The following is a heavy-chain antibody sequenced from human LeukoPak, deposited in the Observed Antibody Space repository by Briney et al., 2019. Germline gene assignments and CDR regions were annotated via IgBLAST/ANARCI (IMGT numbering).Heavy chain of an antibody. Sequence: TSETLSLTCAVYGGSFSGYYWSWIRQPPGKGLEWIGEINHSGSTNYNPSLKSRVTISVDTSKNQFSLKLSSVTAADTAVYYCARVNYYDSRDWGQGTLVTVSS. D-gene: IGHD3-22*01. CDR1: GGSFSGYY. V-gene: IGHV4-34*01. CDR3: ARVNYYDSRD. CDR2: INHSGST. J-gene: IGHJ4*02.